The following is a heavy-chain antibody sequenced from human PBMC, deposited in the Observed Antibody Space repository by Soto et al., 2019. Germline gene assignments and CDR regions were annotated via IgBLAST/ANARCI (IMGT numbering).Heavy chain of an antibody. J-gene: IGHJ6*02. CDR1: GGSISSYY. CDR3: ARDTVTTCWGYYYYYGMDV. Sequence: PSETLSLTCTVPGGSISSYYWSWIRQPPGKGLEWIGYIYYSGSTNYNPSLKSRVTISVDTSKNQFSLKLSSVTAADTAVYYCARDTVTTCWGYYYYYGMDVCGQGTKVTVSS. D-gene: IGHD4-17*01. CDR2: IYYSGST. V-gene: IGHV4-59*01.